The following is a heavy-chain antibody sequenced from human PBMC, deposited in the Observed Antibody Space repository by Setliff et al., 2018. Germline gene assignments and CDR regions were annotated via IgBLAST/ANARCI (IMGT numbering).Heavy chain of an antibody. D-gene: IGHD3-10*01. CDR3: RLWFEETLRDY. CDR1: GFVVSNNE. J-gene: IGHJ4*02. CDR2: TYSNGAT. V-gene: IGHV3-53*01. Sequence: GESLKISCAASGFVVSNNEMSWVRQAPGKGLEWVSVTYSNGATNYADSVKGRFIISRDNSKNTLYLQMNSLRGEDTALYYCRLWFEETLRDYRGKGTLVTAPQ.